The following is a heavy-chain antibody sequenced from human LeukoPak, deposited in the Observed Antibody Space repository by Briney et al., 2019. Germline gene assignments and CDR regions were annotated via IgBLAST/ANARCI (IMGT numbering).Heavy chain of an antibody. CDR3: ARQVPYDSSRYYQPFDY. Sequence: ASVKVSCKASGYTFTSYGISWVRQAPGQGLEWMGWISAYNGNTNYAQKLQGRVTMTTDTSTSTAYMELRSLRSDDTAVYYCARQVPYDSSRYYQPFDYWGQGTLVTVSS. CDR2: ISAYNGNT. J-gene: IGHJ4*02. CDR1: GYTFTSYG. V-gene: IGHV1-18*01. D-gene: IGHD3-22*01.